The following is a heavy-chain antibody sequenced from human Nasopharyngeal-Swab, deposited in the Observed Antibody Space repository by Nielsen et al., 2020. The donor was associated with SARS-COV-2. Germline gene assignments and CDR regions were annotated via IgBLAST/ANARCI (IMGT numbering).Heavy chain of an antibody. J-gene: IGHJ6*03. CDR2: ISSSSSYI. D-gene: IGHD1-26*01. V-gene: IGHV3-21*01. CDR3: AREAPPRKGGSHYYYYYYMDV. Sequence: GGSLRLSCAASGFTFSSYSMNWDRQAPGKGLEWVSSISSSSSYIYYADSVKGRFTISRDNAKNSLYLQMNSLRAEDTAVYYCAREAPPRKGGSHYYYYYYMDVWGKGTTVTVSS. CDR1: GFTFSSYS.